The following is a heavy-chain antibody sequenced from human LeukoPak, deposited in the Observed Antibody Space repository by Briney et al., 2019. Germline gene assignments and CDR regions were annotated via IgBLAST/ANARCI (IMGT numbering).Heavy chain of an antibody. D-gene: IGHD6-13*01. J-gene: IGHJ5*02. V-gene: IGHV3-48*03. CDR1: GFTFSSYE. CDR3: ARFRIAAAGSWFDP. CDR2: ISSSGSTI. Sequence: GGSLRLSCAASGFTFSSYEMNRVRQAPGEGLEWVSYISSSGSTIYYADSVKGRFTISRDNAKNSLYLQMNSLRAEDTAVYYCARFRIAAAGSWFDPWGQGTLVTVSS.